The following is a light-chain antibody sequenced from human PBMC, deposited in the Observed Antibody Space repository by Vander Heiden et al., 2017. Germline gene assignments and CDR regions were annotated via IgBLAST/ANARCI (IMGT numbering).Light chain of an antibody. J-gene: IGLJ3*02. CDR3: QVWDDSSDHQV. Sequence: SYVLPQPPSVSVAPGQTARITCGGNKIGSKSVHWYQQKPGQAPVVVVYDDSDRPSGIPERFSGANSGNTATLTISRVEAGDEADYYCQVWDDSSDHQVFGGGTKLTVL. CDR2: DDS. CDR1: KIGSKS. V-gene: IGLV3-21*02.